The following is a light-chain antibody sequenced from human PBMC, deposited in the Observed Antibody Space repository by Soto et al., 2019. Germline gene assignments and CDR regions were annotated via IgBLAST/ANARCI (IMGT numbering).Light chain of an antibody. Sequence: QSALTQPASVSGSPGLSIAISCTGTSSDVGGYNSVSWYQQHPGKAPKLMIYDVSNRPSGVSNRFSGSKSGNTASLTISGLQAEDEGDYYCSSYTTGGSYVFGTGTKLNVL. CDR2: DVS. V-gene: IGLV2-14*01. J-gene: IGLJ1*01. CDR1: SSDVGGYNS. CDR3: SSYTTGGSYV.